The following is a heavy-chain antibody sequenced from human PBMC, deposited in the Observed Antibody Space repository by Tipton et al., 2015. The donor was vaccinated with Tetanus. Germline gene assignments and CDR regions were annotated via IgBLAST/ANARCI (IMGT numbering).Heavy chain of an antibody. Sequence: SLRLSCEVSGFIFSSYTMNWVRQAPGKGLEWVSSISSTSSYIYYADSLKGRFTISRDSAKNSLFLQMNSLRAEDTAVYYCASGSALDYWGQGALVTVSS. CDR1: GFIFSSYT. CDR2: ISSTSSYI. D-gene: IGHD6-25*01. J-gene: IGHJ4*02. V-gene: IGHV3-21*01. CDR3: ASGSALDY.